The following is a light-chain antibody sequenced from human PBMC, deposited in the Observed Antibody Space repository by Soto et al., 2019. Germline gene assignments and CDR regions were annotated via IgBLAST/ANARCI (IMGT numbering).Light chain of an antibody. CDR3: QHYHGRVKA. CDR1: QGLGSR. CDR2: DAS. J-gene: IGKJ2*01. Sequence: EIVMTQSPATLSVSPGGTATLSCRASQGLGSRLAWYQQKPGQAPRLLIYDASTRATGVPDRFSGSASETEFTLTISSLQSEDFAVYYCQHYHGRVKAFGQGTKLAIK. V-gene: IGKV3-15*01.